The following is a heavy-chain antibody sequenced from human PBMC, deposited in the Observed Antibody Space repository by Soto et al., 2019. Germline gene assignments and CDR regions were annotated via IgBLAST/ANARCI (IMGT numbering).Heavy chain of an antibody. J-gene: IGHJ6*02. CDR1: GFTFSTYA. CDR3: AGGASGGSGSTASQYYSGLDV. V-gene: IGHV3-23*01. Sequence: EVQLLESGGRLVQPGGSLRLSCAASGFTFSTYAMSWVRQAPGKGLEWVSSLSTSGDITYYADSVKGRFTISRDNSKNTLFLRMSSRRAEDTALYYCAGGASGGSGSTASQYYSGLDVWGQGTTVTVSS. CDR2: LSTSGDIT. D-gene: IGHD3-10*01.